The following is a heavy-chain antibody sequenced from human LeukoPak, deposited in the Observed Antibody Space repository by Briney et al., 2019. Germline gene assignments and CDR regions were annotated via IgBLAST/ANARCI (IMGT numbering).Heavy chain of an antibody. J-gene: IGHJ5*02. CDR1: GGSISSYY. Sequence: SETLSLTCTVSGGSISSYYWSWIRQPPGKGLEWIGYIYYSGSTNYNPSLKSRVTISVDTSKNQFSLKLSSVTAADTAAYYCASTTGYKGWFDPWGQGTLVTVSS. D-gene: IGHD1-14*01. CDR3: ASTTGYKGWFDP. CDR2: IYYSGST. V-gene: IGHV4-59*01.